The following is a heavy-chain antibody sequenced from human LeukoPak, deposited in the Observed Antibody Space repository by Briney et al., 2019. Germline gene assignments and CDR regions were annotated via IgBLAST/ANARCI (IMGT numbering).Heavy chain of an antibody. D-gene: IGHD7-27*01. J-gene: IGHJ4*02. V-gene: IGHV3-64D*06. CDR3: VRNRGARMIDY. CDR1: GFTFSSYA. CDR2: ISSNGGST. Sequence: GGSLRLSCSASGFTFSSYAMHWVRQAPGKGLEYVSVISSNGGSTYYADSVKGRFTISRDNSKNTLYLQMSSLRAEDTAVYYCVRNRGARMIDYWGQGTLVTVSS.